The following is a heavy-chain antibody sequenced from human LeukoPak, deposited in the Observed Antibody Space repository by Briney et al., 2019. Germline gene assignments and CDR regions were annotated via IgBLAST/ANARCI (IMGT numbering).Heavy chain of an antibody. D-gene: IGHD2-2*03. J-gene: IGHJ5*02. CDR2: MDPTGST. Sequence: SETLSLTCTVSGVSIISYYWSWIRQPPGKGLEWIGYMDPTGSTNYNPSLKSRVTMSVDTSKNQFSLKLNSVSAADTAMYYCARSGGYCSSTNCLWWFDPWGQGTLVTVSS. V-gene: IGHV4-59*01. CDR1: GVSIISYY. CDR3: ARSGGYCSSTNCLWWFDP.